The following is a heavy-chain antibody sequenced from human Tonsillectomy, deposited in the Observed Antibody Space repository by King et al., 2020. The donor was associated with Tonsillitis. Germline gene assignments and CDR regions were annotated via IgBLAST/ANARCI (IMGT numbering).Heavy chain of an antibody. D-gene: IGHD4-23*01. Sequence: EVQLVESGGGLVQPGGSLRLSCAASGFTFSSYAMSWVRQAPGKGLEWVSGISGSGGITYYADSVKGRFTISRDNCKNTLYLRMNSLRVEDTAVYHCAKQNYGANSADSFDSWGQGALVTVSS. J-gene: IGHJ4*02. CDR3: AKQNYGANSADSFDS. CDR2: ISGSGGIT. CDR1: GFTFSSYA. V-gene: IGHV3-23*04.